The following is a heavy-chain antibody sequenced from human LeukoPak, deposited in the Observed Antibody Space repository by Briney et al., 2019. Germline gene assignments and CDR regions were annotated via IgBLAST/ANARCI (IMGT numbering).Heavy chain of an antibody. J-gene: IGHJ4*02. CDR3: ARVHNTAPPFDH. CDR1: GFNLYDYA. Sequence: GGSLRLSCAASGFNLYDYAMHWVRQAPGKGLNWVAVISYDGVNKYYADSVKGRFTVTRDNYKNTLYLQMNSLRAEDTALYYCARVHNTAPPFDHWGQGTLVTVSS. V-gene: IGHV3-30*04. CDR2: ISYDGVNK. D-gene: IGHD1-14*01.